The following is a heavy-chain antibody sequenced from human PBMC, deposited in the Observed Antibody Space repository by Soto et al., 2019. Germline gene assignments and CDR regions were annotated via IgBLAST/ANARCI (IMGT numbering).Heavy chain of an antibody. Sequence: EVQLLESGGGLVQPGGSLRLSCAASGFTFSSYAMSWVRQAPGTGLEWVSAISGSGGSTYYADSVKGRFTISRDKSKNTRYLQMNSLRAEDTAVYYCAKGNSSWYKYDWFDPWGQGTRVTVSS. J-gene: IGHJ5*02. CDR2: ISGSGGST. D-gene: IGHD6-13*01. V-gene: IGHV3-23*01. CDR1: GFTFSSYA. CDR3: AKGNSSWYKYDWFDP.